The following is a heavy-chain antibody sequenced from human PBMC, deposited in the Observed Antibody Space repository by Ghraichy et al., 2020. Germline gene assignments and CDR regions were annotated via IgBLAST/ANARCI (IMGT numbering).Heavy chain of an antibody. CDR1: GGSFSGYY. CDR3: ARATIRDGMDV. Sequence: SETLSLTCAVYGGSFSGYYWTWIRQPPGKGLEWIGEINHSGRTNCNPSLKSRLTISGDTSKNQFSLKLSSVTAADTAVYYCARATIRDGMDVWGQGTTVTVSS. J-gene: IGHJ6*02. V-gene: IGHV4-34*01. CDR2: INHSGRT. D-gene: IGHD5-12*01.